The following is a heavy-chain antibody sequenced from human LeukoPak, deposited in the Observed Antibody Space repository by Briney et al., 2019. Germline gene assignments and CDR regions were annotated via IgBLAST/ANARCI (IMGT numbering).Heavy chain of an antibody. J-gene: IGHJ4*02. Sequence: PGRSLRLSCAASGFTFSSYGMHWVRQAPGKGLEWVGVISYDGSNKYYADSVKGRFTISRDNSKNTLYLQMNSLRAEDTAVYYCASSGVVPAAISYWGEGTLVTVSS. V-gene: IGHV3-30*03. CDR3: ASSGVVPAAISY. CDR1: GFTFSSYG. CDR2: ISYDGSNK. D-gene: IGHD2-2*01.